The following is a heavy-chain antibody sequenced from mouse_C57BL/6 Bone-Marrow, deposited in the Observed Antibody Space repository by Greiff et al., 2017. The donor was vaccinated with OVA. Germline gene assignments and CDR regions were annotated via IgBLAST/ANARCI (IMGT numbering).Heavy chain of an antibody. CDR3: ARSDRWLLEFAY. CDR1: GFTFSSYA. Sequence: EVMLVESGGGLVKPGGSLKLSCAASGFTFSSYAMSWVRQTPEKRLEWVATISDGGSYTYYPDNVKGRFTISRDNAQNNLYLQMRHLKSEDTAMYYCARSDRWLLEFAYGGQGTLVTVSA. CDR2: ISDGGSYT. V-gene: IGHV5-4*03. D-gene: IGHD2-3*01. J-gene: IGHJ3*01.